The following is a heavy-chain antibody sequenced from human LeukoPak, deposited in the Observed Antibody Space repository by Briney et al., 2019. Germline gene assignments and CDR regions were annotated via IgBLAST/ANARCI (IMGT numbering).Heavy chain of an antibody. J-gene: IGHJ4*02. D-gene: IGHD2-2*01. V-gene: IGHV3-30*04. CDR3: ARDLVPAASQYYFDY. Sequence: PGGSLRLSCAASGFTFSSYAMHWVRQAPGKGLEWVAVISYDGSNKYYADSVKGRFTISRDNPKNTLYLQMNSLRAEDTAVYYCARDLVPAASQYYFDYWGQGTLVTVSS. CDR1: GFTFSSYA. CDR2: ISYDGSNK.